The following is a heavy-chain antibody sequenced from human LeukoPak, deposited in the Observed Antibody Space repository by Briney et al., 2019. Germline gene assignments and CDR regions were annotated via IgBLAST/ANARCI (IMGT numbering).Heavy chain of an antibody. D-gene: IGHD3-10*01. CDR3: ARDHSTVRGYYGSGSFYTTYMDV. CDR2: MNPNSGNT. Sequence: ASVKVSCKASGYTFTSYDINWVRQAPGQGLEWMGWMNPNSGNTGYAQKFQGRVTITRNTSISTAYMELSSLRSEDTAVYYCARDHSTVRGYYGSGSFYTTYMDVWGKGTTVTVSS. V-gene: IGHV1-8*03. J-gene: IGHJ6*03. CDR1: GYTFTSYD.